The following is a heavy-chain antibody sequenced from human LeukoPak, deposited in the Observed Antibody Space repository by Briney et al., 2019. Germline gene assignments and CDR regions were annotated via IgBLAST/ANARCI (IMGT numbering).Heavy chain of an antibody. J-gene: IGHJ4*02. D-gene: IGHD2-8*01. CDR2: ISYDGSNK. CDR3: ARDLGYCTNGVCQTTDFFDY. CDR1: GFTFSSYA. V-gene: IGHV3-30-3*01. Sequence: GGSLRLSCAASGFTFSSYAMHWVRQAPGKGLEWVAVISYDGSNKYYADSVKGRFTISRDNSKNTLYLQMNSLRAEDTAVYYCARDLGYCTNGVCQTTDFFDYWGQGTLVTVSS.